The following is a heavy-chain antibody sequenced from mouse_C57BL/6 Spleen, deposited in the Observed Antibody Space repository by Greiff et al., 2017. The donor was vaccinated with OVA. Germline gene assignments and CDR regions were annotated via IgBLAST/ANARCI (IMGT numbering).Heavy chain of an antibody. CDR2: IYPGDGDT. CDR3: ARSEGAVY. V-gene: IGHV1-82*01. CDR1: GYAFSSSW. Sequence: VQLQQSGPELVKPGASVKISCKASGYAFSSSWMNWVKQRPGKGLEWIGRIYPGDGDTNYNGKFKGKATLTADKSSSTAYMQLSSLTSEDSAVYFCARSEGAVYWGQGTLVTVSA. J-gene: IGHJ3*01.